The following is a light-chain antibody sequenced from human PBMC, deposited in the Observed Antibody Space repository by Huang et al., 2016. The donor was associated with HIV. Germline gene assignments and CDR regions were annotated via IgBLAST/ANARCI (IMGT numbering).Light chain of an antibody. Sequence: ILLTQFPATLSVSPGQRVTLSCRASPSVGGKLAWYQQRPGQAPRLRSYGASTRVPTIPDRFSGSGSGTEFTLTISSLQSEDFAVYYCQQYDTWPPLTFGGGTKV. V-gene: IGKV3-15*01. J-gene: IGKJ4*01. CDR2: GAS. CDR3: QQYDTWPPLT. CDR1: PSVGGK.